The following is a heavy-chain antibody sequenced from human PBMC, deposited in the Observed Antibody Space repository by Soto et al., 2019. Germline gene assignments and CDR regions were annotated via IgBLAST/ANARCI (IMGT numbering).Heavy chain of an antibody. V-gene: IGHV3-30*18. D-gene: IGHD6-19*01. J-gene: IGHJ4*02. CDR2: ISYDGSNK. CDR1: GFKFSNYA. CDR3: AKVAVAGTHYFDY. Sequence: GGALILSCAASGFKFSNYAMSWVRQAPGKGLEWVAVISYDGSNKYYADSVKGRFTISRDNSKNTLYLQMNSLRAEDTAVYYCAKVAVAGTHYFDYWGQGTLVTVSS.